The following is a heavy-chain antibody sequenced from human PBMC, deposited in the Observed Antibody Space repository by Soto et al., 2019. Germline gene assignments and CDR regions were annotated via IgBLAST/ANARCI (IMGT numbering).Heavy chain of an antibody. Sequence: SETLSXTCTVSGGSISRYYWSWIRQPPGKGLEWIGYIYYSGSTNYSPSLKSRVTISVDASRNQFSLKLNSVTAADTAVYYCARAPRGYGDYAFDYWGQGTLVTVSS. CDR2: IYYSGST. V-gene: IGHV4-59*01. D-gene: IGHD4-17*01. CDR1: GGSISRYY. J-gene: IGHJ4*02. CDR3: ARAPRGYGDYAFDY.